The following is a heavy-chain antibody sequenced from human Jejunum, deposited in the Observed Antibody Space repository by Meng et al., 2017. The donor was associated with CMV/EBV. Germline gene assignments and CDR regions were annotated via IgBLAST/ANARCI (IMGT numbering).Heavy chain of an antibody. CDR1: TAAF. J-gene: IGHJ4*02. D-gene: IGHD2-2*02. V-gene: IGHV1-2*02. CDR3: VREGYYCTTNNCYKSFDY. Sequence: TAAFMHWVRTAPGQGLEWMGFINVNTGGTKSAQKLQGRVTMTRDTSISTAYMDLSRLGTDDTAVYYCVREGYYCTTNNCYKSFDYWGQGTLVTVSS. CDR2: INVNTGGT.